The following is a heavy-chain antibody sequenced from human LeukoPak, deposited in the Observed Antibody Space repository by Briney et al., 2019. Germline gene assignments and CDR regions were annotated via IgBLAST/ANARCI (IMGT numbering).Heavy chain of an antibody. CDR1: GFTFSSYA. J-gene: IGHJ4*02. D-gene: IGHD2-2*01. Sequence: PGGSLRLSCAASGFTFSSYAMHWVRQAPGKGLEWVAVIWYDGSNKYYADSLKGRFTLSRDNSKSTLYLEMKSLRAEDTAMYYCARGGYCSSTSCYRSLFANYWGQGTLVTVSS. CDR3: ARGGYCSSTSCYRSLFANY. CDR2: IWYDGSNK. V-gene: IGHV3-33*08.